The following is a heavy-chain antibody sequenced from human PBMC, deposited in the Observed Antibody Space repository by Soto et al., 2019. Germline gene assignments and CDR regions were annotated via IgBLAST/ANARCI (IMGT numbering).Heavy chain of an antibody. D-gene: IGHD1-1*01. V-gene: IGHV4-31*03. J-gene: IGHJ6*03. CDR1: GGSISSGGYY. Sequence: SETLSLTCTVSGGSISSGGYYWSWIRQHPGKGLEWIGYIYYSGSTYYNPSLKSRVTISVDTSKNQFSLKLSSVTAADTAVYYCARVDWNDENYYYYMDVWGKGTTVTVSS. CDR3: ARVDWNDENYYYYMDV. CDR2: IYYSGST.